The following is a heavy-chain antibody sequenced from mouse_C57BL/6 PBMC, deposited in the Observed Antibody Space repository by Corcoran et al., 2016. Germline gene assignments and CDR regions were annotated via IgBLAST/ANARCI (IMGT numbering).Heavy chain of an antibody. CDR2: IYPGDGDT. V-gene: IGHV1-80*01. D-gene: IGHD1-1*01. Sequence: QVQLQQSGAELVKPGASVKISCKASGYAFSSYWMNWVKQGPGKGLEWIGQIYPGDGDTNYNGKFKGKATLTADKSSSTAYMQLSSLTSEDSAVYFCARRYYYGSSYDFDYWGQGTTLTVSS. J-gene: IGHJ2*01. CDR3: ARRYYYGSSYDFDY. CDR1: GYAFSSYW.